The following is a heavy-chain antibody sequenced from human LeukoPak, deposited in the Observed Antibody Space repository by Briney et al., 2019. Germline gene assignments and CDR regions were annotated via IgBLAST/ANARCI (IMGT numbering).Heavy chain of an antibody. CDR3: AKDRGSCYYYYYGMDV. CDR1: GFTFSSYG. Sequence: PGGSLRLSCAASGFTFSSYGMHWVRQAPGKGLEWVAVISYDGSNKYYADSVKGRFTISRDNSKNTLYLQMNSLRAEDTAVYYCAKDRGSCYYYYYGMDVWGQGTTVTVSS. J-gene: IGHJ6*02. D-gene: IGHD2-15*01. V-gene: IGHV3-30*18. CDR2: ISYDGSNK.